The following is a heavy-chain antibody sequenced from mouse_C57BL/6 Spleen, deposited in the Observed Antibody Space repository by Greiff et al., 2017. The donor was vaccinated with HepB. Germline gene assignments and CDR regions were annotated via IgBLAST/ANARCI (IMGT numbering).Heavy chain of an antibody. CDR1: GYTFTSYW. V-gene: IGHV1-64*01. CDR2: IHPNSGST. Sequence: QVHVKQPGAELVKPGASVKLSCKASGYTFTSYWMHWVKQRPGQGLEWIGMIHPNSGSTNYNEKFKSKATLTVDKSSSTAYMQLSSLTSEDSAVYYCARNNCFDYWGQGTTLTVSS. J-gene: IGHJ2*01. CDR3: ARNNCFDY.